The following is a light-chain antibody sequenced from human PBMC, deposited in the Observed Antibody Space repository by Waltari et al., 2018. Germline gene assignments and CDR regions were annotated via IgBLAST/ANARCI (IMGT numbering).Light chain of an antibody. CDR2: DFN. J-gene: IGLJ1*01. CDR3: CSYAGSYTYV. V-gene: IGLV2-11*01. Sequence: QSALAQPRAVSGSPGQSVTISCTGSSSNVGGYNYVSWYQQYPGQAPKLMLYDFNKRPSGVPHRFSGSKSGDTASLTISGLQAEDEADYYCCSYAGSYTYVFGTGTKVTV. CDR1: SSNVGGYNY.